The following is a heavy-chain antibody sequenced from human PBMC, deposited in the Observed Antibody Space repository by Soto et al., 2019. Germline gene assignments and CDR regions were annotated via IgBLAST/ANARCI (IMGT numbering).Heavy chain of an antibody. V-gene: IGHV2-5*02. CDR2: IYWDDDK. D-gene: IGHD6-13*01. Sequence: QITLKESGPTLVKPTQTLTLTCTFSGFSLSTSGVGVGWIRQPPGNALEWLALIYWDDDKRYSPSLKSRLTITKDTSKNQVVLTMTNMDPVDTATYYCAHLPGYSSSWYGHYYYGMDVWGQGTTVTVSS. CDR1: GFSLSTSGVG. CDR3: AHLPGYSSSWYGHYYYGMDV. J-gene: IGHJ6*02.